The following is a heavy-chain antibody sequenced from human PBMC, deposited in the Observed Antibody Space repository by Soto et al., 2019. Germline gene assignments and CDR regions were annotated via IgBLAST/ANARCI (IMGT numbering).Heavy chain of an antibody. V-gene: IGHV3-30*18. D-gene: IGHD2-2*01. CDR3: AKVRNCSSTSCYPGDYYYGMDV. J-gene: IGHJ6*02. CDR1: GFSFRSYG. Sequence: LSLSCAASGFSFRSYGMHWVRQAPGKVLEWVAVISYDGSNKYYADSVQGRFTISTDNSKSTLYLQKNSLRAEDTAGYYCAKVRNCSSTSCYPGDYYYGMDVWGQGTTVTVSS. CDR2: ISYDGSNK.